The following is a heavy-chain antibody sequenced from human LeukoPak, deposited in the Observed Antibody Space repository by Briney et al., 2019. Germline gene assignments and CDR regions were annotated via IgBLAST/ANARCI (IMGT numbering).Heavy chain of an antibody. CDR3: ARGLRYSLDY. V-gene: IGHV4-34*01. CDR2: INHSGST. D-gene: IGHD1-1*01. CDR1: GGSFSGYY. J-gene: IGHJ4*02. Sequence: SETLSLTCAVYGGSFSGYYWSWIRQPPGKGLEWIGEINHSGSTNYNPSLKSRVTISVDTSKNQFSLKLSSVTADTAVYYCARGLRYSLDYWGQGTLVTVSS.